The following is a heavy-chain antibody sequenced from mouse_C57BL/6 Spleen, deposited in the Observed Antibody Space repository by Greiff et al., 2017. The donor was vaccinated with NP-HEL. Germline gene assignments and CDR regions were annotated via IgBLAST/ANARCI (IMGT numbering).Heavy chain of an antibody. CDR1: GFTFTDYY. J-gene: IGHJ2*01. CDR2: IRNKANGYTT. V-gene: IGHV7-3*01. Sequence: EVKVEESGGGLVQPGGSLSLSCAASGFTFTDYYMSWVRQPPGKALEWLGFIRNKANGYTTEYSASVKGRFTISRDNSQSILYLQMNALRAEDSATYYCARYETTVVARDWGQGTTLTVSS. CDR3: ARYETTVVARD. D-gene: IGHD1-1*01.